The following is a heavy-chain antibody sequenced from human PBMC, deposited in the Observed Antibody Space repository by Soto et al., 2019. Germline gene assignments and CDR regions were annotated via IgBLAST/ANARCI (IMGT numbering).Heavy chain of an antibody. D-gene: IGHD2-15*01. CDR3: ARVVDVVPLTSLYYYYSYGMDV. CDR1: GYTFTSYG. J-gene: IGHJ6*02. V-gene: IGHV1-18*04. CDR2: ISAYYGNT. Sequence: QVQLVQSGAEVKKPGASVKVSCKASGYTFTSYGISWVRQTPGQGLEWMGWISAYYGNTNNAQKLQGRVTMTTDTSTSTAYMELRSLRSDDTAVYYCARVVDVVPLTSLYYYYSYGMDVWGQGTTVTVSS.